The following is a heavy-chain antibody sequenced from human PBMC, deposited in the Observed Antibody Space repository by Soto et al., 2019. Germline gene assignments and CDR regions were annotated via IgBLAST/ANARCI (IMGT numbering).Heavy chain of an antibody. CDR1: GYTFIGYY. CDR2: MNPRSGDT. CDR3: GRGAVGATPLGGFDP. D-gene: IGHD1-26*01. J-gene: IGHJ5*02. V-gene: IGHV1-2*02. Sequence: ASVKVSCKTSGYTFIGYYMHWVRQAPGQGLEWMGWMNPRSGDTNYAQKFQGRVTMTRDASFTTAYMELRRLRSDDTAVYFCGRGAVGATPLGGFDPWGQGTLVTVSS.